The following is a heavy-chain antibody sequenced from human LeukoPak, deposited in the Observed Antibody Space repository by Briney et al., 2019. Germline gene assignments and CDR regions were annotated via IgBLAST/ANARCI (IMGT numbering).Heavy chain of an antibody. D-gene: IGHD6-13*01. J-gene: IGHJ6*02. CDR1: GFTFKNYP. CDR3: AKGYSSSFYGMDV. V-gene: IGHV3-23*01. Sequence: GGSLRLSCAASGFTFKNYPMNWVRQAPGEGLEWVSAISGSGGSTYYAESVKGRFTISRGNSKNTLYLQMHSLRAEDTAVYYCAKGYSSSFYGMDVWGQGTTVTVSS. CDR2: ISGSGGST.